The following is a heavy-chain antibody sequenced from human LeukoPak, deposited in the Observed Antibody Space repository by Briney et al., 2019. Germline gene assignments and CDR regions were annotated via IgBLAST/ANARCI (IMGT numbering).Heavy chain of an antibody. Sequence: GGSLRLSCAASGFTVSSNYMSWVRQAPGKGLEWVSVIYSGGSTYYADSVKGRFTISRDNSKNTLYFQMNSLRAEDTAVYYCASHPALSSSSWWASRGTDYWGQGTLVTVSS. J-gene: IGHJ4*02. D-gene: IGHD6-13*01. CDR1: GFTVSSNY. CDR3: ASHPALSSSSWWASRGTDY. CDR2: IYSGGST. V-gene: IGHV3-66*02.